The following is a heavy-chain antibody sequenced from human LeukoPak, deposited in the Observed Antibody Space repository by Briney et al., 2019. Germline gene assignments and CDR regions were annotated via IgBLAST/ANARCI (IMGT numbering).Heavy chain of an antibody. J-gene: IGHJ4*02. CDR1: GYSFTNYW. CDR3: ARHVRDAYNRRFDY. V-gene: IGHV5-51*01. CDR2: IYPGNSET. D-gene: IGHD5-24*01. Sequence: GESLQISCQGSGYSFTNYWIGWVRQMPGKGLEWMGIIYPGNSETRYSPSFQGQVTIAADKSISTAYLQWSSLKASDTAIYYCARHVRDAYNRRFDYWGRGTLVTVSS.